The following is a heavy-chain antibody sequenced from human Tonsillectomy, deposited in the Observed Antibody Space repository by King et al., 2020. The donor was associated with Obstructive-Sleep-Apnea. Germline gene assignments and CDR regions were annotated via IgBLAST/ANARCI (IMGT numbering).Heavy chain of an antibody. CDR1: GFTFSSCG. Sequence: VQLVESGGGVVQPGRSLRLSCAASGFTFSSCGMHWVRQAPGKGLEWVAVISYDGSNKYYADSVKGRFTISRDNSKNTLYLQMNSLRAEDTAVYYCAKGVYYYDSSGFDFDYWGQGTLVTVSS. J-gene: IGHJ4*02. CDR3: AKGVYYYDSSGFDFDY. V-gene: IGHV3-30*18. CDR2: ISYDGSNK. D-gene: IGHD3-22*01.